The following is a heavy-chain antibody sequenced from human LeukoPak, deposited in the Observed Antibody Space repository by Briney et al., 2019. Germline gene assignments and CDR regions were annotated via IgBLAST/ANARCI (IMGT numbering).Heavy chain of an antibody. D-gene: IGHD3-22*01. CDR1: GGSISSGTYH. CDR3: TRAASSGPLFTYHMDV. CDR2: ISTSEST. J-gene: IGHJ6*03. Sequence: SQTLSLTCSVSGGSISSGTYHWSWIRQPAGKGLEWIGHISTSESTNYNPSLQSRVTISVDTSKNQFSLKLSSVTAADTAVYYCTRAASSGPLFTYHMDVWGKGTTVTVSS. V-gene: IGHV4-61*09.